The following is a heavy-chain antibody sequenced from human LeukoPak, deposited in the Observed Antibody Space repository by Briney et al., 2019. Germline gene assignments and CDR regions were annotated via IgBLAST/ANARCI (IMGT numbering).Heavy chain of an antibody. D-gene: IGHD3-3*01. CDR2: IYTSGST. CDR1: GGSISSYY. V-gene: IGHV4-4*07. CDR3: ARENYDFWSGAPHFDY. Sequence: SETLSLTCAVSGGSISSYYWSWIRQPAGKGLEWIGRIYTSGSTNYNPSLKSRATISVDTSKNQFSLKLSSVTAAHTALFYFARENYDFWSGAPHFDYWGQGTLVTVSS. J-gene: IGHJ4*02.